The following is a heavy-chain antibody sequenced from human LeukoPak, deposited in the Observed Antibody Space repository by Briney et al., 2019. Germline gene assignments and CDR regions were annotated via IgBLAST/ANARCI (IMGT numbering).Heavy chain of an antibody. CDR2: ISGSGGST. CDR3: ARDRSIAARRRDYMDV. D-gene: IGHD6-6*01. Sequence: GGSLRLSCAASGFTFSTYAMSWVRQAPGKGLEWVSAISGSGGSTYYADSVKGRFTISRDNSKNTLYLQMNSLRAEDTALYHCARDRSIAARRRDYMDVWGKGTTVTVSS. V-gene: IGHV3-23*01. J-gene: IGHJ6*03. CDR1: GFTFSTYA.